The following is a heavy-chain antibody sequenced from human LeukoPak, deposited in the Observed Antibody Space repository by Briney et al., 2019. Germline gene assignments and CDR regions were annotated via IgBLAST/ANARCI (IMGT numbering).Heavy chain of an antibody. Sequence: SETLSLTCTVSGGSISSSSYSWGWIRQPPGKGLEWIGSIYYSGSTNYNPSLKSRVTISVDTSKNQFSLKLSSVTAADTAVYYCAGAEHRGYSSGWYFDYWGQGTLVTVSS. V-gene: IGHV4-39*07. CDR2: IYYSGST. CDR1: GGSISSSSYS. CDR3: AGAEHRGYSSGWYFDY. J-gene: IGHJ4*02. D-gene: IGHD6-19*01.